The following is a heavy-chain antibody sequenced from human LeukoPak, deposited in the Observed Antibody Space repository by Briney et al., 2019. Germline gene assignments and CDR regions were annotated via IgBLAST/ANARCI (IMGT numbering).Heavy chain of an antibody. Sequence: SVKVSCKASGGTFSSYAISWVRRAPGQGLEWMGRIVPILGIANYAQKFQGRVTITADKSTSTAYMELSSLRSEDTAVYYCARVTGSGPTFDIWGQGTMVTVSS. CDR2: IVPILGIA. CDR1: GGTFSSYA. V-gene: IGHV1-69*04. CDR3: ARVTGSGPTFDI. J-gene: IGHJ3*02. D-gene: IGHD2-15*01.